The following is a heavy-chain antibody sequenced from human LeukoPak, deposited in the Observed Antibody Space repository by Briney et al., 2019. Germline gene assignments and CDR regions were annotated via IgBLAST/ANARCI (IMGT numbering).Heavy chain of an antibody. CDR3: AREPYSSGWYFSYYFNY. J-gene: IGHJ4*02. CDR1: GFTFSNYA. D-gene: IGHD6-19*01. CDR2: ISYDGSNK. Sequence: PGGPLRLSCAASGFTFSNYAMHWVRQAPGKGLEWVAVISYDGSNKYYADSVKGRFTISRDNSKNTLYLQMNSLRAEDTAVYYCAREPYSSGWYFSYYFNYWGQGTLVTVSS. V-gene: IGHV3-30-3*01.